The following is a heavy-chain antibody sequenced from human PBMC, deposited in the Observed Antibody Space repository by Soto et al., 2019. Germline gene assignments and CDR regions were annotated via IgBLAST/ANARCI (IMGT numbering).Heavy chain of an antibody. CDR3: AKSHTLGHCVAVYFDS. J-gene: IGHJ4*02. V-gene: IGHV3-23*01. D-gene: IGHD6-19*01. Sequence: GGSLRLSCAASGFTFSSYAMSWVRQAPGKGLEWVSAISGSGGSTYYADSVKGRFTISRDNSKNTLYLQMNSLRAEDTAVYYCAKSHTLGHCVAVYFDSWGQGTLVTVS. CDR2: ISGSGGST. CDR1: GFTFSSYA.